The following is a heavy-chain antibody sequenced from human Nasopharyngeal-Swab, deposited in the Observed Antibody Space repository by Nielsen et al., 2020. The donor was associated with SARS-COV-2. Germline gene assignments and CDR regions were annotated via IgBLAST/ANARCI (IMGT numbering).Heavy chain of an antibody. CDR3: ARTGGSSWYFDY. Sequence: GESLKISCAASGFTVSSNYMSWVRQAPGKGLEWVSVIYRCGSTYYADSVKGRFTISRDNAKNSLYLQMNSLRAEDTAVYYCARTGGSSWYFDYWGQGTLVTVSS. J-gene: IGHJ4*02. V-gene: IGHV3-66*03. CDR2: IYRCGST. D-gene: IGHD6-13*01. CDR1: GFTVSSNY.